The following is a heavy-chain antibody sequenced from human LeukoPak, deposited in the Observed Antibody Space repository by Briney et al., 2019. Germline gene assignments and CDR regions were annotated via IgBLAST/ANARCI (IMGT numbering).Heavy chain of an antibody. CDR1: GGSISSNGYY. V-gene: IGHV4-39*01. CDR2: IYYSGST. J-gene: IGHJ4*02. D-gene: IGHD2-21*01. CDR3: ARLLRWVYYFDS. Sequence: SETLSLTCTVSGGSISSNGYYWDWIRQPPGKGLEWIGSIYYSGSTYYNPSLTSRVTISVDTSENQFSLKLSSVTAADTAVYYCARLLRWVYYFDSWGQGTLVTVSS.